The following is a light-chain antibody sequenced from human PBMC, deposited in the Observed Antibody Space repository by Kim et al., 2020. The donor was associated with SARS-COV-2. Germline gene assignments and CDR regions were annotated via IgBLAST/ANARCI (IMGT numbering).Light chain of an antibody. CDR1: QSINNW. J-gene: IGKJ2*03. CDR3: HQYNTYMYS. CDR2: RAT. V-gene: IGKV1-5*03. Sequence: DVQMTQSPSTLSASVGDRVTITCRASQSINNWLAWYQQKPGKVPKLLIYRATNLQSGVPSRFSGSGFGTDFTLTISSLQPDDFATYYCHQYNTYMYSFGQGTKLEIK.